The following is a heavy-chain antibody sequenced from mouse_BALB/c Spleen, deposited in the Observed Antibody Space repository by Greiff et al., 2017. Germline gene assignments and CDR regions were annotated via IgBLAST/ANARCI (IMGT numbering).Heavy chain of an antibody. CDR1: GFSLTSYG. CDR2: IWAGGST. D-gene: IGHD2-14*01. Sequence: QVQLQQSGPGLVAPSQSLSITCTVSGFSLTSYGVHWVRQPPGKGLEWLGVIWAGGSTNYNSALMSRLSISKDNSKSQVFLKMNSLQTDDTAMYYCASIYRYDESYWYFDVWGAGTTVTVSS. V-gene: IGHV2-9*02. CDR3: ASIYRYDESYWYFDV. J-gene: IGHJ1*01.